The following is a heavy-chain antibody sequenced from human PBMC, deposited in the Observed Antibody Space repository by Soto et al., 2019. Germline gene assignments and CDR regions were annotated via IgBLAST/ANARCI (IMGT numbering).Heavy chain of an antibody. CDR3: ARGYSSFWSHDHWFDP. V-gene: IGHV4-39*01. CDR1: GGSISGSYYY. CDR2: VFYTGFT. J-gene: IGHJ5*02. D-gene: IGHD3-22*01. Sequence: SETLSLTCAVSGGSISGSYYYWGWLRQSPGKGPEWIGSVFYTGFTSYNPSLESRVSVSVDTSKNQFSLKVSGVSAADTAVYYCARGYSSFWSHDHWFDPWGQGILVTVSS.